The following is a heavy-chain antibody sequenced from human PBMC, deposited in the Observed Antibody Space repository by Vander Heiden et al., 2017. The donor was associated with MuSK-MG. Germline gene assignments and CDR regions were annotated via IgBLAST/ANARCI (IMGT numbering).Heavy chain of an antibody. Sequence: QVQLVQSGAEVKKPGASVKVSCKASGYTFTSYAMHWVRQAPGQRLEWMGWINAGNGNTKYSQKFQVRVTITRDTSASTAYMELSSLRSEDTAVYYCASSRSPWCTYYYYGMDVWGHGTTVTISS. J-gene: IGHJ6*02. CDR2: INAGNGNT. V-gene: IGHV1-3*01. CDR1: GYTFTSYA. CDR3: ASSRSPWCTYYYYGMDV. D-gene: IGHD2-8*01.